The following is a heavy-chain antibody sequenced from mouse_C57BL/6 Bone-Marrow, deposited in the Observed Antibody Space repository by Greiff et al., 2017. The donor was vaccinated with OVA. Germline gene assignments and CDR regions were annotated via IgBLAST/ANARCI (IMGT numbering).Heavy chain of an antibody. J-gene: IGHJ3*01. D-gene: IGHD2-4*01. CDR3: ARDAGDYTGFAY. Sequence: EVQLEESGGGLVQSGRSLRLSCATSGFTFSDFYMEWVRQAPGKGLEWIAASRNKANDYTTEYSASVKGRFIVSRDTSQSILYLQMNALRAEDTAIYYCARDAGDYTGFAYWGQGTLVTVSA. CDR1: GFTFSDFY. V-gene: IGHV7-1*01. CDR2: SRNKANDYTT.